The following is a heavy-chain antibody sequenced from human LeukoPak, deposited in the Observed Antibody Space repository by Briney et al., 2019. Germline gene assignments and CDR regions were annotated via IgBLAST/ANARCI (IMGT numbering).Heavy chain of an antibody. CDR3: ARGHGGYFDY. D-gene: IGHD3-10*01. V-gene: IGHV4-39*07. Sequence: SETLSLTCTVSGGSISSSNYYWGWIRQPPGKGLEWIGGIYYSGSTYYNPSLKSRVTISVDTSKNQFSLKLSSVTAADTAVYYCARGHGGYFDYWGQGTLVTVSS. CDR1: GGSISSSNYY. J-gene: IGHJ4*02. CDR2: IYYSGST.